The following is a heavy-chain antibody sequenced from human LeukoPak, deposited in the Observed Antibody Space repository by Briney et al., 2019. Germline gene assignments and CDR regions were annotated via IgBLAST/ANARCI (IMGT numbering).Heavy chain of an antibody. CDR1: GYILTELS. CDR3: ARGSQSDYDILTGSGAFDI. J-gene: IGHJ3*02. CDR2: IIPIFGTA. V-gene: IGHV1-69*06. D-gene: IGHD3-9*01. Sequence: ASVKVSCKVSGYILTELSMHWVRQAPGKGLEWMGGIIPIFGTANYAQKFQGRVTITADKSTSTAYMQLSSLRSDDTAVYYCARGSQSDYDILTGSGAFDIWGQGTMVTVSS.